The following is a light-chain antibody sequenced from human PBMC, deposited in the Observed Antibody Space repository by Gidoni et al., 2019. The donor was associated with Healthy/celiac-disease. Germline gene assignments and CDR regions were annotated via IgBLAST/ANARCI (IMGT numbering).Light chain of an antibody. CDR2: AAS. Sequence: DIQLTQSPSFLSASVGDRVTITCRASQGISSYLAWYQQKQGKAPKLLIYAASTLQGGVPSRFIGSGSGTAFTLTLRSLQPEDFATYSCQQLSSSPLTFGPGTKVDI. V-gene: IGKV1-9*01. J-gene: IGKJ3*01. CDR1: QGISSY. CDR3: QQLSSSPLT.